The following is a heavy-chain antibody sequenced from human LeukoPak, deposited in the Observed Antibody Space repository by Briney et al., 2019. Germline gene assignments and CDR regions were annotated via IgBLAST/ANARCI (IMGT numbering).Heavy chain of an antibody. J-gene: IGHJ4*02. CDR1: GFTFSDYF. Sequence: GGSLRLSCAASGFTFSDYFMSWIRQAPGKGLEWVSYISGSGASIHYVDSVKGRFTISRDNAKNSLYLQMNSLTAEDTAVYYCARDSAHFGTNYYYYDYWGQGALVTVSS. D-gene: IGHD4/OR15-4a*01. CDR3: ARDSAHFGTNYYYYDY. CDR2: ISGSGASI. V-gene: IGHV3-11*01.